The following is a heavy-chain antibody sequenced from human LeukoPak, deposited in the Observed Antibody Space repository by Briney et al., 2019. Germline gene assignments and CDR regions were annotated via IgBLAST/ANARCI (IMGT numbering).Heavy chain of an antibody. CDR2: ITDSGGNT. D-gene: IGHD1-26*01. V-gene: IGHV3-23*01. J-gene: IGHJ4*02. CDR1: GFTFRSYA. CDR3: AKLWRGSYPRYFDY. Sequence: PGGSLRHSCAVSGFTFRSYAMSWVRQAPGKGLEWVSVITDSGGNTFYADSVKGRFTISRDNSKNTLYLQMNSLSAEDSAIYYCAKLWRGSYPRYFDYWGQGALVTVSS.